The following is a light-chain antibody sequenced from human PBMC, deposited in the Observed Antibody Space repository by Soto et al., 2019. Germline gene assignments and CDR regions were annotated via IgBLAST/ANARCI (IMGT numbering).Light chain of an antibody. CDR2: AAS. Sequence: ALRMTQSPSSFSASTGDRVTITCRASQGISSYLAWYQQKPGKAPKLLIYAASTLQSGVQSRLSGSGSGTDFTLTISCLQCEDFATYYCQQYYSYPCTFGPGTKVDIK. CDR1: QGISSY. CDR3: QQYYSYPCT. J-gene: IGKJ3*01. V-gene: IGKV1-8*01.